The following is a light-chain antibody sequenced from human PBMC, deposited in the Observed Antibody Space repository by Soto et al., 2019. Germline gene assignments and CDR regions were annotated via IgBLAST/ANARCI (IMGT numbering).Light chain of an antibody. Sequence: SVLTQPPSVSGAPGQRVTISCTGSSSNIGAGYDVHWYQQLPGTAPKLLIYGNSNRPSGVPDRFSGSKSGNTASLTISGLQAEDEAGYYCASYTRTTTLVFGGGTKVTV. J-gene: IGLJ2*01. CDR1: SSNIGAGYD. V-gene: IGLV1-40*01. CDR2: GNS. CDR3: ASYTRTTTLV.